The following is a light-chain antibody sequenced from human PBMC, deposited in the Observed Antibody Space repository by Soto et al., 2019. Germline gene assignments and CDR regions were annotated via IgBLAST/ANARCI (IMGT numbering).Light chain of an antibody. V-gene: IGLV1-51*02. J-gene: IGLJ1*01. CDR3: GTWDSGLSAGNV. CDR2: ENN. CDR1: SSNIGNNY. Sequence: QSALKQPPSVSAAPGQKVTISCSGSSSNIGNNYVSWYQQLPGTATKLLIYENNKRPSGIPDRFSGSKSGTSATLGITGLQTGDEADYYCGTWDSGLSAGNVFGTGTKVTVL.